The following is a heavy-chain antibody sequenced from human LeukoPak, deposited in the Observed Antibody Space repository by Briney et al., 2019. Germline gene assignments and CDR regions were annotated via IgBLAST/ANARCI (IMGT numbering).Heavy chain of an antibody. Sequence: PSETLSLTCAVYGGSFSGYYWSWIRQPPGKGLEWIGEINHSGSTNYNPSLKSRVTISVDTSKNQFSLKLSSVTAADTAVYYCARGLGTILDYWGQGTLVTVSS. CDR1: GGSFSGYY. J-gene: IGHJ4*02. D-gene: IGHD7-27*01. CDR2: INHSGST. CDR3: ARGLGTILDY. V-gene: IGHV4-34*01.